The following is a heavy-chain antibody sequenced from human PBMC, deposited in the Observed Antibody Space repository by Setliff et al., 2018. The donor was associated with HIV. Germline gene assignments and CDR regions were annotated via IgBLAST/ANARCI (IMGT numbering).Heavy chain of an antibody. CDR1: GFTFDDYA. Sequence: LRLSCAASGFTFDDYAMHWVRQAPGKGLEWVSGISWNSASIGYADSVKGRFAISRDNAKSTLYLQMNSLRAEDTAVYYCAREVGGYDQGGYGMDVWGQGTTVTVSS. CDR2: ISWNSASI. D-gene: IGHD5-12*01. V-gene: IGHV3-9*01. J-gene: IGHJ6*02. CDR3: AREVGGYDQGGYGMDV.